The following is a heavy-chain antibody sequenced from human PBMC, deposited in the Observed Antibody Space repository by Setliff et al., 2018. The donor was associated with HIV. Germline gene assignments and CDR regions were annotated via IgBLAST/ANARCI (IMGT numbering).Heavy chain of an antibody. CDR3: ARMSISASVYFDY. CDR1: GGSISSDDHY. CDR2: IYHTGAT. D-gene: IGHD6-25*01. Sequence: SETLSLTCTVSGGSISSDDHYWSWIRQPPGKGLEWIGYIYHTGATYYKSSLESRLTVSVDTSKNQFSLKLNSVTAADTAVYFCARMSISASVYFDYWGQGSQVTVSS. J-gene: IGHJ4*02. V-gene: IGHV4-30-4*01.